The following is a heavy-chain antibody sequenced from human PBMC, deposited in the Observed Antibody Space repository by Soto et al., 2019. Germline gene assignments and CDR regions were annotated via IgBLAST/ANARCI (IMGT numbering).Heavy chain of an antibody. Sequence: QVQLVESGGGVVQPGRSLRLSCAASGFTFSSYGMHWVRQAPGKGLEWVAVISYDGSNKYYADSVKGRFTISRDNSKNTLYLLMNSLRAEDTAVYYCAKGVCSGGSCYWVDYWGQGTLVTVSS. CDR1: GFTFSSYG. CDR2: ISYDGSNK. J-gene: IGHJ4*02. D-gene: IGHD2-15*01. V-gene: IGHV3-30*18. CDR3: AKGVCSGGSCYWVDY.